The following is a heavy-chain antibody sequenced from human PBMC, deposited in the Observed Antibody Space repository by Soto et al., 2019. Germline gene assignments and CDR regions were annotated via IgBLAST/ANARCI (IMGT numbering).Heavy chain of an antibody. CDR3: AREGEGRDIAAAPGYFDL. CDR1: GFTVSSNY. V-gene: IGHV3-53*01. J-gene: IGHJ2*01. Sequence: EVQLVESGGGLIQPGGSLRLSCAASGFTVSSNYMSWVRQAPGKGLEWVSVIYSGGSTYYADSVKGRFTISRDNSKNTLYLQMNSPRAEDTAVYYCAREGEGRDIAAAPGYFDLWGRGTLVTVSS. CDR2: IYSGGST. D-gene: IGHD6-13*01.